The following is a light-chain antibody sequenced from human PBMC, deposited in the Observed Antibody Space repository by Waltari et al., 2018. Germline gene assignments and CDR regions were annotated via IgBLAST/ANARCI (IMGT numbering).Light chain of an antibody. J-gene: IGLJ2*01. CDR1: SSNIEVHF. Sequence: QSVLTQPPSVSAAPGQKVTISCSGSSSNIEVHFVSWYQQFPGTAPKLLIYDNDKRPSGIPDRISGSKSGASATLGITGLQTGDEADYFCGSWDISLNTVVLGGGTKLTVL. V-gene: IGLV1-51*01. CDR3: GSWDISLNTVV. CDR2: DND.